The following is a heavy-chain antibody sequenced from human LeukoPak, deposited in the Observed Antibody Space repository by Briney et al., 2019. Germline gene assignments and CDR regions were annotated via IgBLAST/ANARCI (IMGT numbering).Heavy chain of an antibody. J-gene: IGHJ6*02. CDR2: ISGYNGNT. D-gene: IGHD3-10*01. V-gene: IGHV1-18*01. Sequence: ASVKVSCKASGYTFSTYGISWVRQAPGQGLEWMGWISGYNGNTNYAQKFQGRVTMTTDTSTNTAYMELRSLRPDDTAVYYCASASLTMIRGVTYSYYGMDLWGQGTTATVSS. CDR1: GYTFSTYG. CDR3: ASASLTMIRGVTYSYYGMDL.